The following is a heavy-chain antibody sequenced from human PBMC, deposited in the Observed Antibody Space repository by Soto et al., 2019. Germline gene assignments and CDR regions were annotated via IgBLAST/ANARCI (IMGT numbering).Heavy chain of an antibody. V-gene: IGHV3-23*01. CDR1: GFTFSSYG. CDR2: IRGSAGNA. Sequence: EVQLLESGGGLVQPGGSLRLSCAGTGFTFSSYGMSWVRQAPGKGLEWVSTIRGSAGNANYADSVKGRFTISRDDSTNPVHLQMNSLRPDGTAVYYCAKHLWFGESGFDPWGQGTLVVVSS. J-gene: IGHJ5*02. D-gene: IGHD3-10*01. CDR3: AKHLWFGESGFDP.